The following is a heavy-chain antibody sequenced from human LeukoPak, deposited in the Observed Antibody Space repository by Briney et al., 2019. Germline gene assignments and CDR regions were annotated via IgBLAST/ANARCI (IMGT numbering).Heavy chain of an antibody. V-gene: IGHV3-23*01. J-gene: IGHJ6*03. CDR2: ISGSDGRT. Sequence: GGSLRLSCAASGFTFSSYPMTWVRQAPGKGLEWVSTISGSDGRTNYADSVKGRFTVPRDNSKNTLYLQMDSLRSEDTAVYYCAKNEASGYGQGVGYYFYMDVWGKGTAVTVSS. CDR1: GFTFSSYP. D-gene: IGHD5-12*01. CDR3: AKNEASGYGQGVGYYFYMDV.